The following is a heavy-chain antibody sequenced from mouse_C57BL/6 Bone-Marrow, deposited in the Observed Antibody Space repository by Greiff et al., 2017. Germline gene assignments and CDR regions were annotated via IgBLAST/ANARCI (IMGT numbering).Heavy chain of an antibody. J-gene: IGHJ2*01. CDR3: ARGGPVVVGHFDY. Sequence: EVKLQQSGPVLVKPGASVKMSCKASGYTFTDYYMNWVKQSHGKSLEWIGVINPYNGGTSYNQKFKGKATLTVDKSSSTAYMERNSLTAEDSAVYYCARGGPVVVGHFDYWGQGTTLTVSS. CDR2: INPYNGGT. V-gene: IGHV1-19*01. CDR1: GYTFTDYY. D-gene: IGHD1-1*01.